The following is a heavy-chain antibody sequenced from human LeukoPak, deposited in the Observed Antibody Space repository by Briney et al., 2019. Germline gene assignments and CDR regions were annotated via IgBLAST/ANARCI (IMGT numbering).Heavy chain of an antibody. CDR3: ARTMVRGVIITYLFDY. V-gene: IGHV1-2*02. D-gene: IGHD3-10*01. CDR2: INPNSGGT. Sequence: RASVKVSCKASGYTFTSYDINWVRQAPGQGLEWMGWINPNSGGTNYAQKFQGRVTMTRDTSISTAYMELSRLRSDDTAVYYCARTMVRGVIITYLFDYWGQGTLVTVSS. CDR1: GYTFTSYD. J-gene: IGHJ4*02.